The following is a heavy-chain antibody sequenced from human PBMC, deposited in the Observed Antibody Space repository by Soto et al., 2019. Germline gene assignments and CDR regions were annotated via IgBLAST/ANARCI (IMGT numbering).Heavy chain of an antibody. CDR3: AGVAY. J-gene: IGHJ4*02. V-gene: IGHV3-21*01. Sequence: GGSLRLSFEASGFTFSRVSMTWVRQVPGKGLEWVASISSGSSDTWYADSVKGRFIISRDNAQNSLFLQMSTLRPEDTAMYYCAGVAYWGPGTQVTVSS. CDR1: GFTFSRVS. CDR2: ISSGSSDT.